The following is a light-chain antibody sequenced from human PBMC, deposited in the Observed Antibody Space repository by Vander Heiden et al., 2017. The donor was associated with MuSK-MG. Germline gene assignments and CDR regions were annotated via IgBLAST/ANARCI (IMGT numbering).Light chain of an antibody. CDR3: QQVNTYPL. CDR1: QGISSY. Sequence: DIQLTQSPSFLSASVGDRVTITCRASQGISSYLAWHQQKPGKAPELLIYAASTLQSGVPSRFSGSGSGTEFTLTISSLQPEDFATYYCQQVNTYPLFGGGTKVEIK. V-gene: IGKV1-9*01. J-gene: IGKJ4*01. CDR2: AAS.